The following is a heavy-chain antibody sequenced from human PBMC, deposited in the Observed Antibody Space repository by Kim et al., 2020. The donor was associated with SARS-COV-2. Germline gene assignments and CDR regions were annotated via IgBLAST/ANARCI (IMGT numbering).Heavy chain of an antibody. CDR3: ARDAPLVEQQLVHWYFDL. D-gene: IGHD6-13*01. CDR2: ISYDGSNK. Sequence: GGSLRLSCPASGFTFSSYGMHWVRQAPGKGLEWVAVISYDGSNKYYADSVKGRFTISRDNSKNTLYLQMNSLRAEDTAVYYCARDAPLVEQQLVHWYFDLWGRGTLVTVSS. CDR1: GFTFSSYG. V-gene: IGHV3-33*05. J-gene: IGHJ2*01.